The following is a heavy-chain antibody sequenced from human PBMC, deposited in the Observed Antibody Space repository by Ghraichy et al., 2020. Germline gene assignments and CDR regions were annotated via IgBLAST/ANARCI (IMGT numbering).Heavy chain of an antibody. CDR2: ISSNGGST. Sequence: GGSLRLSCAASGFTFSSYAMHWVRQAPGKGLEYVSAISSNGGSTYYANSVKGRFTISRDNSKNTLYLQMGSLRAEDMAVYYCARYRQPLGDNYYYGMDVWGQGTTVTVSS. V-gene: IGHV3-64*01. CDR3: ARYRQPLGDNYYYGMDV. J-gene: IGHJ6*02. D-gene: IGHD3-16*01. CDR1: GFTFSSYA.